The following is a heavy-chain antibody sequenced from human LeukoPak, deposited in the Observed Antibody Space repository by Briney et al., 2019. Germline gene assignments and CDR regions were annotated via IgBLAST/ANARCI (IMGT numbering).Heavy chain of an antibody. Sequence: ASVKVSCKASGGTFSSYAISWVRQAPGQGLEWMGRIIPIFGIANYAQKFQGRVTITADKSTSTAYTELSSLRSDDTAVYYCARGLRAYCGCDCYSIDYWGQGTLVTVSS. J-gene: IGHJ4*02. D-gene: IGHD2-21*02. V-gene: IGHV1-69*04. CDR1: GGTFSSYA. CDR2: IIPIFGIA. CDR3: ARGLRAYCGCDCYSIDY.